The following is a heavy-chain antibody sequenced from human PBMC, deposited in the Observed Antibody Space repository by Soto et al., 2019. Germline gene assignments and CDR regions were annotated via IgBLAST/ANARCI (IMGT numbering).Heavy chain of an antibody. CDR1: GFTFSSYG. J-gene: IGHJ5*02. D-gene: IGHD2-15*01. CDR3: ARDLRKLQGNWFDP. Sequence: LRLSCAASGFTFSSYGMHWVRQAPGKGLEWVAVIWYDGSNKYYADSVKGRFTISRDNSKNTLYLQMNSLRAEDTAVYYCARDLRKLQGNWFDPWGQGTLVTVSS. CDR2: IWYDGSNK. V-gene: IGHV3-33*01.